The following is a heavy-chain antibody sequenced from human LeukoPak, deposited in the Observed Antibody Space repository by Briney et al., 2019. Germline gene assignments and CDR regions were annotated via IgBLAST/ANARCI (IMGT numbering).Heavy chain of an antibody. Sequence: PSETLSLTCSVSGDSVSSTRYYWSWIRQSPGKGLEWIASNLYSVTSYYNPSFMSRATISVDTSNNQLSLRLTSVTAADTAVYYCARLRDARWLLEYWGQGTLVTVSS. D-gene: IGHD4-23*01. CDR1: GDSVSSTRYY. CDR2: NLYSVTS. J-gene: IGHJ4*02. CDR3: ARLRDARWLLEY. V-gene: IGHV4-39*01.